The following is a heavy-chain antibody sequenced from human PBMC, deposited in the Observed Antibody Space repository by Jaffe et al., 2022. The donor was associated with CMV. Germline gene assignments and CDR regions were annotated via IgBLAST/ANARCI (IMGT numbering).Heavy chain of an antibody. CDR2: INPSGGST. V-gene: IGHV1-46*01. Sequence: QVQLVQSGAEVKKPGASVKVSCKASGYTFTSYYMHWVRQAPGQGLEWMGIINPSGGSTSYAQKFQGRVTMTRDTSTSTVYMELSSLRSEDTAVYYCARGPGHTAMVSARLKYYYYGMDVWGQGTTVTVSS. J-gene: IGHJ6*02. CDR3: ARGPGHTAMVSARLKYYYYGMDV. CDR1: GYTFTSYY. D-gene: IGHD5-18*01.